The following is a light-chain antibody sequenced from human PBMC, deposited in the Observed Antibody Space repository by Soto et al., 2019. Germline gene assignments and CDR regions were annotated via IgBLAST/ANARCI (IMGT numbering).Light chain of an antibody. J-gene: IGKJ1*01. CDR3: QQSYGTLWT. Sequence: DIQMTQSPSSLSASAGDRVTITCRASQSISSYLNWYQQKPGKAPKLLIYAASSLQSGVPSRFSGSGSGTDFTLTISSLQPEDFATYYCQQSYGTLWTFGQGTKVDIK. V-gene: IGKV1-39*01. CDR1: QSISSY. CDR2: AAS.